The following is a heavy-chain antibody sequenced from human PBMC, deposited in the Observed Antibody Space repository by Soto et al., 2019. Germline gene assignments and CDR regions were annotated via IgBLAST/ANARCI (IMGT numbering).Heavy chain of an antibody. D-gene: IGHD3-22*01. J-gene: IGHJ4*02. V-gene: IGHV1-69*13. CDR2: IIPIFGTA. CDR3: ARDLRNGYYDSSGYFDY. CDR1: GYTFSSYA. Sequence: SVKVSCKASGYTFSSYAISWVRQAPGQGLEWMGGIIPIFGTANYAQKFQGRVTITADESTSTAYMELSSLRSEDTAVYYCARDLRNGYYDSSGYFDYWGQGTLVTVSS.